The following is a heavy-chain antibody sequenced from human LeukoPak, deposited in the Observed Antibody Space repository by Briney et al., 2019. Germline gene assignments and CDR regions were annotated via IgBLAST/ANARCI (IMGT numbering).Heavy chain of an antibody. CDR2: LYTSGSA. Sequence: SETLSPTCTVSGGSITNYCWSWIRQPAGKGLDWIGRLYTSGSASYNPSLKSRVTMSVDTSTNQFSLKLSSVTAADTAAYYCARGCSSTSCGLRMDVWGQETTVTVSS. D-gene: IGHD2-2*01. CDR3: ARGCSSTSCGLRMDV. CDR1: GGSITNYC. V-gene: IGHV4-4*07. J-gene: IGHJ6*02.